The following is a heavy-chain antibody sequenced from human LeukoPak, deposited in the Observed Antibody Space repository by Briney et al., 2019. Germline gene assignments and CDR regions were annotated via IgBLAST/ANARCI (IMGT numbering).Heavy chain of an antibody. V-gene: IGHV3-13*01. J-gene: IGHJ6*02. CDR3: ARGDYYYSGMDV. CDR1: GLTISNYD. CDR2: IHTAGDT. D-gene: IGHD2-21*01. Sequence: GGSLRLSCAASGLTISNYDMHWVRQKPGKGLEWVSTIHTAGDTYYPDSVKGRFAISRENAKNSLSLQMNSLRAGDTAVYYCARGDYYYSGMDVWGQGTTVTVSS.